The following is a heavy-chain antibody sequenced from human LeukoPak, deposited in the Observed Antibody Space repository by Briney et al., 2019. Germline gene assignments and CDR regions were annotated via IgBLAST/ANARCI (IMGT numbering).Heavy chain of an antibody. CDR1: GGSFSGYY. CDR3: ARATGTTAEAYYFDY. J-gene: IGHJ4*02. Sequence: SETLSLTCAVYGGSFSGYYWSWIRQPPGKGLEWIGEINHSGSTNYNPSLKSRVTISVDTSKNQFSLKLSSVTAADTAVYYCARATGTTAEAYYFDYWGQGTLVTVSS. CDR2: INHSGST. D-gene: IGHD1-7*01. V-gene: IGHV4-34*01.